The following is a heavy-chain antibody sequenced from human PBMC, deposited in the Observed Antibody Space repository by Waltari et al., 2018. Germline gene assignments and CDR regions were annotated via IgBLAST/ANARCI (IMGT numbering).Heavy chain of an antibody. Sequence: QVQLVESGGGLVKPEGSLRRCWAASGFNLRDYHMSWVRQTPGKGLEWISYIRNDDNREYYADSVKGRFTISRDNAKNSLYLQMNSLRVEDTAVYYCVRVNWGPDYWGQGTLVTVSA. D-gene: IGHD7-27*01. CDR2: IRNDDNRE. V-gene: IGHV3-11*01. CDR1: GFNLRDYH. J-gene: IGHJ4*02. CDR3: VRVNWGPDY.